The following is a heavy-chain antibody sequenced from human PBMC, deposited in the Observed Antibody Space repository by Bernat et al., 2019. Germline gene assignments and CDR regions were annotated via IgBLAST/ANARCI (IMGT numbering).Heavy chain of an antibody. J-gene: IGHJ5*02. CDR1: GGSISRGGYY. CDR2: IYYSGST. CDR3: VRRVGATEGFDP. Sequence: QVQLQESGPGLAKPSQTLSLTCSVSGGSISRGGYYWSWIRQHPGKGLEWIGYIYYSGSTHYNPSLKSRVTISVDTSKDQFSLKLSSVTAADTAVYYCVRRVGATEGFDPWGQGTLVTVSS. D-gene: IGHD1-26*01. V-gene: IGHV4-31*03.